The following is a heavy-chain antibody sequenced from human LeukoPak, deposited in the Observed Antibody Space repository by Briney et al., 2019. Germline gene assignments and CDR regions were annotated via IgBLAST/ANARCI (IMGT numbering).Heavy chain of an antibody. J-gene: IGHJ6*03. CDR3: ARARYYYYMDV. Sequence: PGGSLRLSCAASGFTFSSNAMNWVRQPPGKGLEWVGEINHSGRTNYNPSLKRRVTISVDTSKNQFSLKLSSVTAADTAVYYCARARYYYYMDVWGKGTTVTVSS. CDR2: INHSGRT. CDR1: GFTFSSNA. V-gene: IGHV4-34*01.